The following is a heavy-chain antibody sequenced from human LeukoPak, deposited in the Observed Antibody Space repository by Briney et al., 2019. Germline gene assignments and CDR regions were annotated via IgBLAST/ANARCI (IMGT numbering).Heavy chain of an antibody. V-gene: IGHV4-39*01. D-gene: IGHD3-9*01. CDR1: GGSISSSSYY. CDR2: IYYSGST. CDR3: ARIWERYFDWLSIDY. Sequence: PSETLSLTCTVSGGSISSSSYYWGWIRQPPGKGLEWIGSIYYSGSTYYNPSLKSRVTISVDTSKNQFSLKLSSVTAADTAVYYCARIWERYFDWLSIDYWGQGTLVTVSS. J-gene: IGHJ4*02.